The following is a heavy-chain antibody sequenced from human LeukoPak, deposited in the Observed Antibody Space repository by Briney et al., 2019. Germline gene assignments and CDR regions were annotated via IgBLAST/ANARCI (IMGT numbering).Heavy chain of an antibody. CDR3: ARVGYSSDWYEGGH. CDR2: VNSDESIT. D-gene: IGHD6-19*01. Sequence: GGSLRLSCAASGFTFSSYWMHWVRQAPGKGLVWVSRVNSDESITTYADSVKGRFTISRDSAKNTLYLQMNSLRAEDTAVYYCARVGYSSDWYEGGHWGQGTLVTVSS. CDR1: GFTFSSYW. V-gene: IGHV3-74*01. J-gene: IGHJ4*02.